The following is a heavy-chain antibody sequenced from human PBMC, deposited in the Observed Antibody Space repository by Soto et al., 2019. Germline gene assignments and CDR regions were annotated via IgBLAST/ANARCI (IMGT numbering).Heavy chain of an antibody. CDR3: ARGSNQDY. J-gene: IGHJ4*02. CDR1: GFTFSPYW. D-gene: IGHD2-8*01. CDR2: INNDGSEK. Sequence: EVQLVESGGDLVQPGGSLRLSCVASGFTFSPYWMSWVRQAPGRGLQWVATINNDGSEKYYADSVKGRFTISRDNARHSLYLQLTSLRAEDTAIYYCARGSNQDYWGQGTLVAVSS. V-gene: IGHV3-7*03.